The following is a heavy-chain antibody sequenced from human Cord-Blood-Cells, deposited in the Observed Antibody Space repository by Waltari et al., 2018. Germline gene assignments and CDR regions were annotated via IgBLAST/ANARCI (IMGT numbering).Heavy chain of an antibody. J-gene: IGHJ2*01. D-gene: IGHD6-13*01. V-gene: IGHV1-8*01. CDR3: ARGATGYSSSWYYWYFDL. CDR1: GYTFTSYD. CDR2: MNPNSGNT. Sequence: QVQLVQSGAEVKKPGASVKVSCKASGYTFTSYDINCVRPATGQGLEWMGWMNPNSGNTGYAQKFQGRVTMTRNTSISTAYMELSSLRSEDTAVYYCARGATGYSSSWYYWYFDLWGRGTLVTVSS.